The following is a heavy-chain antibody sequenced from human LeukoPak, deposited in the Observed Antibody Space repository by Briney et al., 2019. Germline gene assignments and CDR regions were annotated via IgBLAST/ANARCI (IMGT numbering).Heavy chain of an antibody. CDR2: ISSSGSTI. Sequence: GGSLRLSCAASGFTFSTYSMNWVRQAPGKGLEWVSYISSSGSTIYYADSVKGRFTISRDNAKNPLYLQMNSLRAEDTAVYYCARDGRYHAFDIWGQGTMVTVSS. D-gene: IGHD1-14*01. CDR1: GFTFSTYS. V-gene: IGHV3-48*04. J-gene: IGHJ3*02. CDR3: ARDGRYHAFDI.